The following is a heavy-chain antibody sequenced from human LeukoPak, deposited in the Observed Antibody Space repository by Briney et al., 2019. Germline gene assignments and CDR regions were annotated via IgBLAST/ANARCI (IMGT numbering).Heavy chain of an antibody. V-gene: IGHV3-7*01. Sequence: GGSLRLSCAASGFTFSSYWMSWVRQAPGKGLEWVANIKQDGSEKYYVDSVKGRFTISRDNAKNSLYLQMNSLRAEDTAVYYCASLDDLLYDSSGYYSDYWGQGTLVTVSS. CDR1: GFTFSSYW. J-gene: IGHJ4*02. CDR3: ASLDDLLYDSSGYYSDY. D-gene: IGHD3-22*01. CDR2: IKQDGSEK.